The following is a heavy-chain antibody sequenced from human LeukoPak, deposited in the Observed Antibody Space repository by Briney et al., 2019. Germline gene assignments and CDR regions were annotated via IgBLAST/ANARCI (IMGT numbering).Heavy chain of an antibody. CDR2: IYYSGST. Sequence: PSETLSLTCTVSGGSISSGGYYWSWIRQHPGKGLEWIGYIYYSGSTHYNPSLKSRVTISVDTSKNQFSLKLSSVTAADTAVYYCASSHWGSNYYDSSGYYYGRPYAFDIWGQGTMVTVSS. CDR3: ASSHWGSNYYDSSGYYYGRPYAFDI. V-gene: IGHV4-31*03. CDR1: GGSISSGGYY. D-gene: IGHD3-22*01. J-gene: IGHJ3*02.